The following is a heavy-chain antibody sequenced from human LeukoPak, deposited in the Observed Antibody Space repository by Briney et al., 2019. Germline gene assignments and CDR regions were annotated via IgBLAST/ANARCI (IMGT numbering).Heavy chain of an antibody. CDR2: IDPSGGST. J-gene: IGHJ4*02. D-gene: IGHD5-18*01. CDR1: GYTFTNYY. Sequence: GASVKVSCKASGYTFTNYYIHWVRQAPGQGLEWMGIIDPSGGSTAYAQKFQGRVTMTRDTSTSTAHMELRSLTSEDTAVYYCARNDQRGYNHGSPDYWGQGTLVIVSS. CDR3: ARNDQRGYNHGSPDY. V-gene: IGHV1-46*01.